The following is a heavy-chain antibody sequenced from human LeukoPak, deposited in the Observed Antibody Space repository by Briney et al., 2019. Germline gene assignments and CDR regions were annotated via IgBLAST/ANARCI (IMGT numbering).Heavy chain of an antibody. V-gene: IGHV3-23*01. J-gene: IGHJ4*02. CDR1: GFTFSSYA. D-gene: IGHD3-3*01. CDR3: AKANRDYDFWSGYPCFEY. CDR2: ISGSGVTT. Sequence: PGGSLRLSCTASGFTFSSYAMSWVRQAPGKGLEWVSAISGSGVTTYYADSVMGRFTISRDSSKNTLYVQMNRLRAEDTAVYYCAKANRDYDFWSGYPCFEYWGQGTLVTASS.